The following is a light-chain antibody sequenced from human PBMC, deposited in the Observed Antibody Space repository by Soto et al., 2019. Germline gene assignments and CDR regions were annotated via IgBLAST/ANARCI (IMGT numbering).Light chain of an antibody. V-gene: IGKV3-11*01. CDR1: QSVDRY. Sequence: EIVLTQSPATLSLSPGDRATLSCRASQSVDRYLAWYQEKPGQAPRLLIYDASDRATGIPDRFSGSGSGTDFTLTINSLEPEDFAVYYCQQGSNGYTFGQGTKLEIK. CDR3: QQGSNGYT. J-gene: IGKJ2*01. CDR2: DAS.